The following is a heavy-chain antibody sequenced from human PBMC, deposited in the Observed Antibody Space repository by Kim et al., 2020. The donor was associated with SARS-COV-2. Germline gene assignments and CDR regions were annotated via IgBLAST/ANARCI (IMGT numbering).Heavy chain of an antibody. Sequence: ARKLQGRVTMTTDTSTSTAYMELRSLRSDDTAVYYCARGGVLGGYYGMDVWGQGTTVTVSS. D-gene: IGHD3-10*01. CDR3: ARGGVLGGYYGMDV. J-gene: IGHJ6*02. V-gene: IGHV1-18*01.